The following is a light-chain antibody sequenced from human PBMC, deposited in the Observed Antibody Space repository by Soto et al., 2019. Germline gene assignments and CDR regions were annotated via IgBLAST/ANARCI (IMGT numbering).Light chain of an antibody. J-gene: IGKJ3*01. V-gene: IGKV3-11*01. CDR1: QSVSSN. Sequence: IVITQPPATLSVSPGERATLSCRASQSVSSNLAWYQQRPGQPPRLLIYATSNRATGIPARFSGSGSGTDFTLTIDSLEPEDFAVYFCQQRTHWPTFGPGTKVDIK. CDR2: ATS. CDR3: QQRTHWPT.